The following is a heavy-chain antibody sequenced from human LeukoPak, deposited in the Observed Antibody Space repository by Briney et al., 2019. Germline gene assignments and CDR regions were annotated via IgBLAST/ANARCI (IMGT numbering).Heavy chain of an antibody. Sequence: GASLKISCKGSGYSFTSYWIGWVRQMPGHGLEWMGIIYPDDYDTRYSPSFQGQVTFSADKVVNTAYLQWSKLTAVTAAKTVCASCANSAYDPFDYWGQGTLVTVSS. CDR3: ASCANSAYDPFDY. D-gene: IGHD5-12*01. J-gene: IGHJ4*02. CDR2: IYPDDYDT. V-gene: IGHV5-51*01. CDR1: GYSFTSYW.